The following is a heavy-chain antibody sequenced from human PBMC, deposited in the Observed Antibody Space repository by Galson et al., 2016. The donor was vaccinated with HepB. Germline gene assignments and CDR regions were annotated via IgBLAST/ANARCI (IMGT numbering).Heavy chain of an antibody. CDR2: ISGAGGTT. Sequence: SLRLSCASSGFTFRYYAMPWVRRAPGKGLEWVSDISGAGGTTHYADSVKGRFTISRDNSRDTLYLQMDRLRAADTAVYYCAKERGWYGGPNYGSWSQGTLVTVSS. V-gene: IGHV3-23*01. CDR1: GFTFRYYA. D-gene: IGHD2-15*01. J-gene: IGHJ5*02. CDR3: AKERGWYGGPNYGS.